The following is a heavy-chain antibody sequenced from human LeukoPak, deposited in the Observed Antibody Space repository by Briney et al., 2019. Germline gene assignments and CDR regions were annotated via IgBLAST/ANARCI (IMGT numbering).Heavy chain of an antibody. CDR1: GGSISSGGYY. CDR2: VYYTGST. J-gene: IGHJ4*02. D-gene: IGHD6-19*01. Sequence: SETLSLTCSVSGGSISSGGYYWSWIRQHPGKGPEWIGHVYYTGSTYYNPSLKSRVTISVDTSKNQFSLKLSSVTAADTAVYYCARHRGGAVAGRYDYWGQGTLVTVSS. CDR3: ARHRGGAVAGRYDY. V-gene: IGHV4-31*03.